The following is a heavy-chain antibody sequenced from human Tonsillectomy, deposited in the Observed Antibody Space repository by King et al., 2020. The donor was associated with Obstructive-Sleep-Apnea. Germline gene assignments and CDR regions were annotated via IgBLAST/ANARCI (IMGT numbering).Heavy chain of an antibody. V-gene: IGHV4-59*01. J-gene: IGHJ4*02. CDR2: IYYSGST. Sequence: VQLQESGPGLVKPSETLSLTCTVSGDSISNYYWTWIRQPPGEGLEWIGNIYYSGSTKYNPSLKSRVTISIDTSKNQFSLKLSSVTAADTAVYYCARGMFDTSGSYLIPFDCWGLGTLVTVSS. CDR3: ARGMFDTSGSYLIPFDC. D-gene: IGHD3-22*01. CDR1: GDSISNYY.